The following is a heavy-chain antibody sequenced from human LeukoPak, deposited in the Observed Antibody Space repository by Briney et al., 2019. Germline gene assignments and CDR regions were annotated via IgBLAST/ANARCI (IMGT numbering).Heavy chain of an antibody. Sequence: PSETLSLTRTVSGYFISSGYYWGWIRQPPGKGLQWIGSIHHSGSTYYNPSLKSRVTISVDTSKNQFSLKLSSVTAADTAVYYCARTSSSGLVGGYYFDYWGQGTLVTVSS. CDR1: GYFISSGYY. CDR3: ARTSSSGLVGGYYFDY. V-gene: IGHV4-38-2*02. D-gene: IGHD6-19*01. CDR2: IHHSGST. J-gene: IGHJ4*02.